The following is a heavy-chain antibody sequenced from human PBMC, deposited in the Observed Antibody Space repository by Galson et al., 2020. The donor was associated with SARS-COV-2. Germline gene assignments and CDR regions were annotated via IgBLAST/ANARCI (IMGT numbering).Heavy chain of an antibody. Sequence: SGPTLVKPTQTLTLTCAFSGFSLSTYGVGVAWIRQPPGKALEWLALIYWDDDKRYSPFLKSRLTISKDTSINHVVLTMTNMDPLDTATYYGAHLEGAVFWSGSSLADYWGQGMLVSVPS. CDR3: AHLEGAVFWSGSSLADY. CDR1: GFSLSTYGVG. CDR2: IYWDDDK. V-gene: IGHV2-5*02. J-gene: IGHJ4*02. D-gene: IGHD3-3*01.